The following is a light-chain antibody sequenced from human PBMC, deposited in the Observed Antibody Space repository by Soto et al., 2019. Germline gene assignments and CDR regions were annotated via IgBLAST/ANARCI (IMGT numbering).Light chain of an antibody. CDR3: NSYTSSSTLV. V-gene: IGLV2-14*01. CDR2: EVS. CDR1: SNDVGGYDY. Sequence: QSVLTQPASVSGSPGQSITISCSGTSNDVGGYDYVSWYQQHPGKAPKLVIYEVSNRPSSVSNRFSGSKSGNTASLTISGLQPEHEADYYCNSYTSSSTLVFGGGTKLTVL. J-gene: IGLJ2*01.